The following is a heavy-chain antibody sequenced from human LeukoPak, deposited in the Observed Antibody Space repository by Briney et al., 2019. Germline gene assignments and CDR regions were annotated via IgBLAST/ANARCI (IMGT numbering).Heavy chain of an antibody. V-gene: IGHV4-39*01. D-gene: IGHD3-3*01. CDR1: GGSISSSSYY. Sequence: SETLSLTCTVSGGSISSSSYYWGWIRQPPGKGLEWIGSIYYSGSTYCNPSLKSRVIISVDTSKNQFSLMLSSVTAADTAVYYCAGLNFWSGYYWDYWGQGTLVTVSS. CDR2: IYYSGST. J-gene: IGHJ4*02. CDR3: AGLNFWSGYYWDY.